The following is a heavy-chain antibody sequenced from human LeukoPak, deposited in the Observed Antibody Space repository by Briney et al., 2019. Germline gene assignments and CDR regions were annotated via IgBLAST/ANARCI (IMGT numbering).Heavy chain of an antibody. CDR3: AELGITMIGGV. D-gene: IGHD3-10*02. J-gene: IGHJ6*04. CDR2: ISSSSSYI. V-gene: IGHV3-21*01. Sequence: PGGSLRLSCAASGSTFSSYSMNWVRQAPGKGLEWVSSISSSSSYIYYADSVKGRFTISRDNAKNPLYLQMNSLRAEDTAVYYCAELGITMIGGVWGKGTTVTISS. CDR1: GSTFSSYS.